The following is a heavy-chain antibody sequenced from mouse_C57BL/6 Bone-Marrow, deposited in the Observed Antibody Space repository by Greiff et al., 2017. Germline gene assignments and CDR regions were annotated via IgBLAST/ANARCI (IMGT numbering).Heavy chain of an antibody. CDR1: GYTFTEYT. CDR2: FYPGSGSI. Sequence: VQLQQSGAELVKPGASVKLSCKASGYTFTEYTIPWVQQGSGQGLEWIGWFYPGSGSIKYYGKVKDKATLTADKSYSTVYMELSRLTSEDSAVYFSARHEDNGWFFAYWGQGTLVTVSA. V-gene: IGHV1-62-2*01. D-gene: IGHD2-3*01. J-gene: IGHJ3*01. CDR3: ARHEDNGWFFAY.